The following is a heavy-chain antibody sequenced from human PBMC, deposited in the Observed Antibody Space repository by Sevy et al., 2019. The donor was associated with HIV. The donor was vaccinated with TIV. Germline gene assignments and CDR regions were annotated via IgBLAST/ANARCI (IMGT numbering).Heavy chain of an antibody. J-gene: IGHJ4*02. D-gene: IGHD2-15*01. CDR2: ISYDXSNK. Sequence: GGSLRLSCAASGFTXXXYXMHWVRQAPGKGLEWVAVISYDXSNKYYADSVKGRFTISRDNSKNTLYLQMNSLRAEDTAVYYCARDLLGYCXGGSCGXLXYWGQGTLVTVSS. CDR1: GFTXXXYX. V-gene: IGHV3-30-3*01. CDR3: ARDLLGYCXGGSCGXLXY.